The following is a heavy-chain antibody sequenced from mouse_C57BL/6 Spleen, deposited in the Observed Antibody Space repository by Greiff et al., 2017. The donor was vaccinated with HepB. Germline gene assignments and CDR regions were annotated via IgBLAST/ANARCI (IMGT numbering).Heavy chain of an antibody. Sequence: QVQLKQSGPELVKPGASVKISCKASGYAFSSSWMNWVKQRPGKGLEWIGWFYPGSGSIKYNEKFKDKATLTADKSSSTVYMELSRLTSEDSAVYFCARHEGRFYSNLAWFAYWGQGTLVTVSA. CDR3: ARHEGRFYSNLAWFAY. V-gene: IGHV1-62-2*01. J-gene: IGHJ3*01. CDR2: FYPGSGSI. D-gene: IGHD2-5*01. CDR1: GYAFSSSW.